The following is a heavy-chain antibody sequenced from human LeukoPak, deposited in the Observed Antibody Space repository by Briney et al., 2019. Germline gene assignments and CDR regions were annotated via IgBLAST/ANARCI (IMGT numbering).Heavy chain of an antibody. CDR1: GFTVSSNY. D-gene: IGHD6-13*01. J-gene: IGHJ4*02. V-gene: IGHV3-53*01. Sequence: GGSLRLSCAASGFTVSSNYMSWVRQAPGKGLELVSVIYSGGSTYYSDSVKGRFTISRDNSKNTLYLQMNSLRVEDTAVYSCARGSGTHYYFDYWGQGTLVTVSS. CDR2: IYSGGST. CDR3: ARGSGTHYYFDY.